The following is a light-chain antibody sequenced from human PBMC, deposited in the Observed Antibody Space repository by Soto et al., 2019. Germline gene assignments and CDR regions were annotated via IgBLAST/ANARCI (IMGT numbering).Light chain of an antibody. V-gene: IGKV1-39*01. CDR2: DAS. Sequence: DIQMTQSPSLLSASVGARVTITCRSNQTIRNYLNWYQQKPGKAPNLLIHDASSLQNGVPSRFRGRGFGTDFTLTINDLQVADFATYYCQHSYNTPRAFGQGTKIEI. J-gene: IGKJ2*01. CDR1: QTIRNY. CDR3: QHSYNTPRA.